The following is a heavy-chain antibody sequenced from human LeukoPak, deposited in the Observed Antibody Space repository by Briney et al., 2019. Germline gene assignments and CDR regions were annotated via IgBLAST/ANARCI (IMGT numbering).Heavy chain of an antibody. CDR1: GFTFSSYS. Sequence: GGSLRLSCAASGFTFSSYSMNWVRQAPGKGLEWVSSISSSSSYIYYADSVKGRFTISRDNAKNSLYLQMNSLRAEDTALYYCATEGASRWYFDLWGRGTLVTVSS. CDR3: ATEGASRWYFDL. D-gene: IGHD1-26*01. V-gene: IGHV3-21*04. J-gene: IGHJ2*01. CDR2: ISSSSSYI.